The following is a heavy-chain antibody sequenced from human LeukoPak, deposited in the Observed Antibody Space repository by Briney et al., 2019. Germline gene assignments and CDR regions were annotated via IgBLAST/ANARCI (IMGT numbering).Heavy chain of an antibody. CDR3: ARCGPFYRGPSEYYFDY. Sequence: ASVKVSCKASGYSFTSYYIHWVRQAPGQGLEWMGIINPTTGSTIYAQTFQGRVTMTRDVSTSTVNMDLSSLRSADTAVYYCARCGPFYRGPSEYYFDYWGQGTLVTVSS. V-gene: IGHV1-46*01. CDR1: GYSFTSYY. J-gene: IGHJ4*02. D-gene: IGHD4-23*01. CDR2: INPTTGST.